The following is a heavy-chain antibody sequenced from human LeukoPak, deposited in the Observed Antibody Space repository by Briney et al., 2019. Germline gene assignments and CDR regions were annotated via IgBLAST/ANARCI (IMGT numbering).Heavy chain of an antibody. Sequence: SETLSLTCTVSGGSVSSVSYYWSWIRQPPGKGLEWIGYIYYSGSTNYNPSLKSRVTISVDTSKNQFSLKLSSVTAADTAVYYCARVGIYYDSSGYYHYYFDYWGQGTLVTVSS. CDR3: ARVGIYYDSSGYYHYYFDY. V-gene: IGHV4-61*01. J-gene: IGHJ4*02. CDR2: IYYSGST. CDR1: GGSVSSVSYY. D-gene: IGHD3-22*01.